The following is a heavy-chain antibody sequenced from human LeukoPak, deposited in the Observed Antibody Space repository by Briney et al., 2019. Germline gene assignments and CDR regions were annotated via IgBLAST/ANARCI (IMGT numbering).Heavy chain of an antibody. D-gene: IGHD3-3*01. J-gene: IGHJ3*02. Sequence: SVKVSCKASGGTFSSYAISWVRQAPGQGLEWIGGIIPIFGTANYAQKFQGRVTITADESTSTAYMELSSLRSEDTAVYYCAKAPGYDFWSGYFVRDEGSGAFDIWGQGTMVTVSS. CDR3: AKAPGYDFWSGYFVRDEGSGAFDI. V-gene: IGHV1-69*13. CDR1: GGTFSSYA. CDR2: IIPIFGTA.